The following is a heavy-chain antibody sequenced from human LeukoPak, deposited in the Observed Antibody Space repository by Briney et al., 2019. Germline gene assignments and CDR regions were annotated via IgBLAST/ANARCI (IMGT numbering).Heavy chain of an antibody. D-gene: IGHD4-17*01. CDR2: IINSGGST. V-gene: IGHV3-23*01. CDR3: AKDIYGDYGGLDY. J-gene: IGHJ4*02. Sequence: GGSLRLSCAASGFTFSNYAMNWVRQAPGKGLEWVSTIINSGGSTYYADSVKGRFTISRDGSKNTLYLQMNSLRDEDTAVYYCAKDIYGDYGGLDYWGQGTLVTVSS. CDR1: GFTFSNYA.